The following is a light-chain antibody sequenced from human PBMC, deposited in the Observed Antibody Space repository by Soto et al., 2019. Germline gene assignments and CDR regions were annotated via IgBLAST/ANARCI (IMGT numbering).Light chain of an antibody. CDR2: GAS. Sequence: LVMTSSPATLSVSPGDRSHLSGRVRQLVGPKLAWYQQTPGQAHRLRSYGASDRATGVPARISGSVAGAEFTLTIASLQSEDFSVYYCQQYSSWLWTVGRGKKVDIK. V-gene: IGKV3-15*01. CDR1: QLVGPK. J-gene: IGKJ1*01. CDR3: QQYSSWLWT.